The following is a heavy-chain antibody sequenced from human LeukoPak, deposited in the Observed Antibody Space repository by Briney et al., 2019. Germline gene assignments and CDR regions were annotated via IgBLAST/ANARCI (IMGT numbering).Heavy chain of an antibody. D-gene: IGHD6-13*01. J-gene: IGHJ6*03. CDR1: GFTFSSYS. V-gene: IGHV3-21*01. CDR2: ISSSSSYI. Sequence: GGSLRLSCAASGFTFSSYSMNWVRQAPGKGLEWVSSISSSSSYIYYADSVKGRFTISRDNAKNSLYLQMNSLRAEDTAVYYCARDRDSSSWYYHYYYMDVWGKGTTVTVSS. CDR3: ARDRDSSSWYYHYYYMDV.